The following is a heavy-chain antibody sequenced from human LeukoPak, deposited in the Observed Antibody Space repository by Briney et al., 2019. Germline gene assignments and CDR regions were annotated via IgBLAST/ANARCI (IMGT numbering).Heavy chain of an antibody. Sequence: ASVKVSCKASGYTFTGYYMHWVRQAPGQGLEWMGWINPNSGGTNYAQKFQGWVTMTRDTSISTAYMELSRLRSDDTAVYYCARSGGPSSYYGSGSYYNVGGPYYYYYGMDVWGQGTTVTVSS. CDR3: ARSGGPSSYYGSGSYYNVGGPYYYYYGMDV. J-gene: IGHJ6*02. CDR1: GYTFTGYY. D-gene: IGHD3-10*01. CDR2: INPNSGGT. V-gene: IGHV1-2*04.